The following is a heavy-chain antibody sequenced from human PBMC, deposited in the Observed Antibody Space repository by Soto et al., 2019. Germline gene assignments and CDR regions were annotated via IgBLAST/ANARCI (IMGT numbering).Heavy chain of an antibody. Sequence: PSETLSLTCTVSGGSISSSSYYWGWIRQPPGKGLEWIGSIYYSGSTYYNPSLKSRVTISVDTSKNQFSLKLSSVTAADTAVYYCAREGLGYCGSTSCQGPHYYYYGMDVRGQGTTVTVSS. D-gene: IGHD2-2*01. CDR2: IYYSGST. V-gene: IGHV4-39*02. CDR3: AREGLGYCGSTSCQGPHYYYYGMDV. J-gene: IGHJ6*02. CDR1: GGSISSSSYY.